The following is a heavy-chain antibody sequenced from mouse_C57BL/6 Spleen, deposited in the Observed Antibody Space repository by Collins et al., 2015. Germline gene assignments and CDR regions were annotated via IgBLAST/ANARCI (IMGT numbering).Heavy chain of an antibody. CDR1: GYTFTDHS. Sequence: QVQLQQSDAELVKPGTSVKISCKVSGYTFTDHSIHWMKQRPEQGLEWIGYIYPRDDGTKYSERFRGKATLTADESSSTVYMQLSSLTSEDSAVYFCARDEDLWGVPFFDYWGQGTTLTVSS. CDR3: ARDEDLWGVPFFDY. D-gene: IGHD6-1*01. V-gene: IGHV1-78*01. J-gene: IGHJ2*01. CDR2: IYPRDDGT.